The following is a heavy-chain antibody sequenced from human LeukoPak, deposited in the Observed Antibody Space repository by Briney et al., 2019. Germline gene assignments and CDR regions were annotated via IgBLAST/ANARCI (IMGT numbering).Heavy chain of an antibody. CDR1: GGSISSYY. V-gene: IGHV4-4*09. CDR2: IYTSGST. D-gene: IGHD3-16*01. Sequence: SETLSLTCAVSGGSISSYYWSWIRQPPGKGLEWIGDIYTSGSTNYNPSLKSRVTISVDTSKKQFSLKPSSVTAADTAVYYCATAVGGAIYFQHWGQGTLVTVSS. CDR3: ATAVGGAIYFQH. J-gene: IGHJ1*01.